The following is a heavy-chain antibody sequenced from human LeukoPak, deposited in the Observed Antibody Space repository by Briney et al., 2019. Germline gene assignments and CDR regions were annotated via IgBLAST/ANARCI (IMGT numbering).Heavy chain of an antibody. CDR3: AKDLYYDFCSGYSGRYYYGMDV. CDR2: ISFEGSNT. CDR1: GSTVSTYG. D-gene: IGHD3-3*01. J-gene: IGHJ6*02. Sequence: GPSLRPSWAAAGSTVSTYGTRCASHAPSSGRGWVAVISFEGSNTNYADSVKGRFTISRATTKNTLCLQMNSLRAAHMGMSECAKDLYYDFCSGYSGRYYYGMDVWGQGTTVTVSS. V-gene: IGHV3-30*18.